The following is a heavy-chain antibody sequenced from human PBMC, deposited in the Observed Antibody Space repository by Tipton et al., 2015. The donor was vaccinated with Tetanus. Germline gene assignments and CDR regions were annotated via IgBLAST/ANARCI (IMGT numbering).Heavy chain of an antibody. Sequence: TLSLTCSVSGASVSRSSHYWTWIRQPPGKEPEWVGYVYHNGNTNYHPSLKGRVTISVDTSKNQFSLKLSSVTAADTAVYYCARGTGDYWGQGTLVTVSS. CDR2: VYHNGNT. V-gene: IGHV4-61*01. CDR1: GASVSRSSHY. CDR3: ARGTGDY. D-gene: IGHD1-14*01. J-gene: IGHJ4*02.